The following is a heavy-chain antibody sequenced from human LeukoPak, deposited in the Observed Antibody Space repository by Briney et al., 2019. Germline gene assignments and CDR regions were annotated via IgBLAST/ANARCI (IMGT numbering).Heavy chain of an antibody. CDR1: GFTFSSYA. CDR2: ISGSGGST. J-gene: IGHJ4*02. CDR3: AKETYYYDSSGYYCDY. D-gene: IGHD3-22*01. Sequence: GGSLRLSCAASGFTFSSYAMSWVRQAPGKGLEWVSAISGSGGSTYYADSVKGRFTISRDNSKNTLYLRMNSLRAEDTAVYYCAKETYYYDSSGYYCDYWGQGTLVTVSS. V-gene: IGHV3-23*01.